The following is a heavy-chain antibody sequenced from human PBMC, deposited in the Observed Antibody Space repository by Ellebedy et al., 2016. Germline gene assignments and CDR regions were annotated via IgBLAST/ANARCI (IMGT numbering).Heavy chain of an antibody. J-gene: IGHJ4*02. CDR3: ARGQYQLLH. Sequence: SETLSLTXAVYGGSFSGYYWSWIRQPPGKGLEWIGEINHSGSTNYNPSLKSRVTISVDTSKNQFSLKLSSVTAADTAVYYCARGQYQLLHWGQGTLVTVSS. CDR1: GGSFSGYY. CDR2: INHSGST. D-gene: IGHD2-2*01. V-gene: IGHV4-34*01.